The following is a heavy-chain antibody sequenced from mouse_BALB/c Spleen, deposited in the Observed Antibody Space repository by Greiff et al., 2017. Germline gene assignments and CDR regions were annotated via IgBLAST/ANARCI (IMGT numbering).Heavy chain of an antibody. CDR2: IWAGGST. CDR3: ARGGPYGSLAY. Sequence: VKLMESGPGLVAPSQCLSITCTVSGFSLTSYGVHWVRQPPGKGLEWLGVIWAGGSTNYNSARMSRLSISKDNTKSQVFLKLNSLQTDDTAMYYCARGGPYGSLAYWGQGTLVTVSA. CDR1: GFSLTSYG. V-gene: IGHV2-9*02. D-gene: IGHD1-1*01. J-gene: IGHJ3*01.